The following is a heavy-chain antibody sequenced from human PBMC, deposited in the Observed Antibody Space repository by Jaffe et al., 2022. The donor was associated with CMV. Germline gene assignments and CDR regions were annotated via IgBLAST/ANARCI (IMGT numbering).Heavy chain of an antibody. CDR2: IIPILGIA. CDR1: GGTFSSYA. D-gene: IGHD3-16*01. CDR3: ARDHPPTMITFGGVADWYFDL. V-gene: IGHV1-69*09. Sequence: QVQLVQSGAEVKKPGSSVKVSCKASGGTFSSYAISWVRQAPGQGLEWMGRIIPILGIANYAQKFQGRVTITADKSTSTAYMELSSLRSEDTAVYYCARDHPPTMITFGGVADWYFDLWGRGTLVTVSS. J-gene: IGHJ2*01.